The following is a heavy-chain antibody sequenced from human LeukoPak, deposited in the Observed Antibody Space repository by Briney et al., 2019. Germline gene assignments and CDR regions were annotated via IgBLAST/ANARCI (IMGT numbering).Heavy chain of an antibody. CDR3: ARGTEPGIAAPYYFDY. Sequence: GGSLRLSCAASGFTFRTYGMHWVRQAPGKGLEWVAVIWYDGSDKYHADSVKGRFTISRDNSKNTLYLQMNSLRAEDTAVYYCARGTEPGIAAPYYFDYWGQGTLVTVSS. D-gene: IGHD6-13*01. CDR1: GFTFRTYG. V-gene: IGHV3-33*01. J-gene: IGHJ4*02. CDR2: IWYDGSDK.